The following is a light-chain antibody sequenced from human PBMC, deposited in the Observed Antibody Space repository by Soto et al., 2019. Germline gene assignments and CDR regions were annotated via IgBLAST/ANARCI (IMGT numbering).Light chain of an antibody. Sequence: EVVLTQSPGTLSLSPGESATLSCRASQSVSSNYVAWYQQKPGQAPRLLIYGASTRANGIPDRFSGGGSGTDFSLSISRLEPEDVAVYYCQQFGSSRRTFGQGTKVDIK. CDR3: QQFGSSRRT. V-gene: IGKV3-20*01. CDR1: QSVSSNY. CDR2: GAS. J-gene: IGKJ1*01.